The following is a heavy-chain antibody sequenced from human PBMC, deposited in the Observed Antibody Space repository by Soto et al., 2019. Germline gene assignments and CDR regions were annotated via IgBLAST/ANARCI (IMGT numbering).Heavy chain of an antibody. Sequence: QVQLVESGGGVVQPGRSLRLSCAASGFTFSSYGMHWVRQAPGKGLEWVAVIWYDGSNKYYADSVKGRFTISRDNSKNTLYLQMNSLRAEDTAVYYCARGEGCSGGSCYLDYWGQGTLVTVSS. CDR1: GFTFSSYG. V-gene: IGHV3-33*01. CDR3: ARGEGCSGGSCYLDY. D-gene: IGHD2-15*01. J-gene: IGHJ4*02. CDR2: IWYDGSNK.